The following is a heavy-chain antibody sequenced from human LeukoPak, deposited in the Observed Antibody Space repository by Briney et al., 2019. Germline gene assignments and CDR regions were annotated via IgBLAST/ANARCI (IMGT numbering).Heavy chain of an antibody. CDR2: INHSGST. D-gene: IGHD2-15*01. Sequence: PSETLSLTCAVYGGSFSGYYWSWVRQPPGKGREWIGEINHSGSTNYNPSLKSGVTISVDTSKNQFSLKLSSLTAADTAVYYCARVAPFVVVVAATHNWFDPWGQGTLVTVSS. CDR3: ARVAPFVVVVAATHNWFDP. J-gene: IGHJ5*02. CDR1: GGSFSGYY. V-gene: IGHV4-34*01.